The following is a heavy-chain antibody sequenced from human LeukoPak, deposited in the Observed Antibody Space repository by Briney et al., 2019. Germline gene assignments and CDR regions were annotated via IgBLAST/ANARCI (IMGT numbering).Heavy chain of an antibody. V-gene: IGHV3-73*01. CDR3: TRLGDHSSGPDY. CDR2: IRSKANSYAT. CDR1: GFTFSGSA. Sequence: GGSLRLSCAASGFTFSGSAMHWVRQASGKGLEWVGRIRSKANSYATAYAASVKGRFTISRDDSKNTAYLQMNSLKTEDTAVYYCTRLGDHSSGPDYWGQGTLVTVSS. J-gene: IGHJ4*02. D-gene: IGHD3-22*01.